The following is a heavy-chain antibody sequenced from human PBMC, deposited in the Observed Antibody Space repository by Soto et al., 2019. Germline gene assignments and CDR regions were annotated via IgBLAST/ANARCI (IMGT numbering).Heavy chain of an antibody. D-gene: IGHD4-17*01. CDR2: IYWDDDK. CDR3: EHYYGDEQPRYFDY. J-gene: IGHJ4*02. V-gene: IGHV2-5*02. CDR1: GFSLSTSGVG. Sequence: QITLKESGPTLVKPTQTLTLTCTFSGFSLSTSGVGVGWIRQPPGKALEWLALIYWDDDKRYSPSLKSRLTITKDPSKNQVVLTMTNMDPVDTATYYCEHYYGDEQPRYFDYWCQGTLVTVSS.